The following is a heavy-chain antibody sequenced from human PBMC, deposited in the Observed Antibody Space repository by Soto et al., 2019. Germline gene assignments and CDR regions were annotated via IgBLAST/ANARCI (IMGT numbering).Heavy chain of an antibody. J-gene: IGHJ5*02. CDR3: ANDRSPGGFDP. CDR1: GGSIRGDY. V-gene: IGHV4-59*12. D-gene: IGHD1-1*01. Sequence: SETLSLTCSVSGGSIRGDYWNWIRQTPGKGLEWIANIYHSGATNYNPSLKSRVTISIDTSKNQFSLNLNSLRAEDTAVYYCANDRSPGGFDPWGQGTLVTVSS. CDR2: IYHSGAT.